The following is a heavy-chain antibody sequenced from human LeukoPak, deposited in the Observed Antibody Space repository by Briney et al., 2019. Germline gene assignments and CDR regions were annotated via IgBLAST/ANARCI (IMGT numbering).Heavy chain of an antibody. Sequence: SETLSLTCTVSGDSISSNYWSWIRQPAGKGLEWIGRIYTSGTTNYNPSVKSRLTMSVDTSKNQFSLKLSSVTAADTAVYYCARGGDSDGYYYVGWLDPWGQGTQVTVSS. D-gene: IGHD3-22*01. CDR3: ARGGDSDGYYYVGWLDP. V-gene: IGHV4-4*07. CDR2: IYTSGTT. CDR1: GDSISSNY. J-gene: IGHJ5*02.